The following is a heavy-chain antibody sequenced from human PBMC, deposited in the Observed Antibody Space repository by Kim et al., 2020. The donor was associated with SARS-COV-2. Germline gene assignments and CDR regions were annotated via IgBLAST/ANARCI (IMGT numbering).Heavy chain of an antibody. CDR2: IYYSGST. CDR3: ARLLWFGENWFDP. J-gene: IGHJ5*02. V-gene: IGHV4-39*01. D-gene: IGHD3-10*01. Sequence: SETLSLTCTVSGGSISSSSYYWGWIRQPPGKGLEWIGSIYYSGSTYYNPSLKSRVTISVDTSKNQFSLKLSSVTAADTAVYYCARLLWFGENWFDPWGQGTLVTVSS. CDR1: GGSISSSSYY.